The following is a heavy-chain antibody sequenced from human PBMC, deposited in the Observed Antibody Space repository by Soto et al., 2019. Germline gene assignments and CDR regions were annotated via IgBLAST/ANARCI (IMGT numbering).Heavy chain of an antibody. J-gene: IGHJ6*03. D-gene: IGHD3-10*01. V-gene: IGHV3-33*01. Sequence: GGSLRLSCAASGFTFSSYGMHWVRQAPGKGLEWVAVIWYDGSNKYYADSVKGRFTISRDNSKNTLYLQMNSLRAEDTAVYYCARDPGVDTPDYYYYYMDVWGKGTTVTVSS. CDR3: ARDPGVDTPDYYYYYMDV. CDR2: IWYDGSNK. CDR1: GFTFSSYG.